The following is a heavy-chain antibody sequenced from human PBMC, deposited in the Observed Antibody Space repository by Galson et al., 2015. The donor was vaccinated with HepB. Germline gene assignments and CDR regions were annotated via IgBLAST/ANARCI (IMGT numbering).Heavy chain of an antibody. CDR2: IYPGDSDT. CDR1: GYSFTSYW. Sequence: QSGAEVKKPGESLKISCKGSGYSFTSYWIGWVRQMPGKGLEWMGIIYPGDSDTRYSPSFQGQVTISADKSISTAYLQWSSLKASDTAMYYCARLMQQQLVRQDYIYVGMDVWFQGTTVTVS. CDR3: ARLMQQQLVRQDYIYVGMDV. V-gene: IGHV5-51*01. D-gene: IGHD6-13*01. J-gene: IGHJ6*02.